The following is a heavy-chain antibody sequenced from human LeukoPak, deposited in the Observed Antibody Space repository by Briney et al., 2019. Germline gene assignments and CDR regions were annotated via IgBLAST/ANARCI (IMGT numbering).Heavy chain of an antibody. CDR1: GGSFSGYY. J-gene: IGHJ4*02. CDR3: ARVDYDTREFDY. D-gene: IGHD3-22*01. Sequence: SETLSLTCAVYGGSFSGYYWSWIRQPPGKGLQWIGEINHSGSTNYNPSLKSRVTISIDTSKSQFSLKLSSVTAADTAVYYCARVDYDTREFDYWGQGTLVTVSS. V-gene: IGHV4-34*01. CDR2: INHSGST.